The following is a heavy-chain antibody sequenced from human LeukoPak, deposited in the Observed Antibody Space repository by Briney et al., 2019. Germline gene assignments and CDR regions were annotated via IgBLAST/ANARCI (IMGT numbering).Heavy chain of an antibody. V-gene: IGHV3-7*01. Sequence: GGSLRLSCAASGFTFSSYWMNRVRQAPGKGLEWVANIKKDGSDKNYLGSVKGRFTISRDNAKNSLYVQMNSLRVEDTAVYYCVAGSGWRFDYWGQGTLVTVSS. CDR3: VAGSGWRFDY. D-gene: IGHD6-19*01. J-gene: IGHJ4*02. CDR2: IKKDGSDK. CDR1: GFTFSSYW.